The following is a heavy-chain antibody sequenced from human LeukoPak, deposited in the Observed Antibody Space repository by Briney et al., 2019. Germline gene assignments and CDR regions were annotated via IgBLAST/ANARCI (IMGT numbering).Heavy chain of an antibody. J-gene: IGHJ5*02. CDR3: ARGLHCTNTSCRQGEWFDP. V-gene: IGHV1-8*01. Sequence: ASVKVSCKASGYTFASYDINWVRQATGQGLEWMGWMNPNSGNTGYAQKFQGRVTMTRNTSIATAYMELTSLRSEDTAMYYCARGLHCTNTSCRQGEWFDPWGQGALVTVSP. CDR1: GYTFASYD. CDR2: MNPNSGNT. D-gene: IGHD2-2*01.